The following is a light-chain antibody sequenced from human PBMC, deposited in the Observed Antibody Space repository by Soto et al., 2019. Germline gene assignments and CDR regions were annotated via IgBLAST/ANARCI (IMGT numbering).Light chain of an antibody. CDR2: GSS. J-gene: IGKJ2*01. V-gene: IGKV3-20*01. CDR3: QQYGSSPRT. Sequence: DIVLTQSPGTLSLSPGERATLSCRASQTVSSFYLAWYQQKPGQPPRLLIYGSSRRATGVPDRFSGSGSGTGFTLTISRLEPEDFAVYLCQQYGSSPRTFGQGTNLQIK. CDR1: QTVSSFY.